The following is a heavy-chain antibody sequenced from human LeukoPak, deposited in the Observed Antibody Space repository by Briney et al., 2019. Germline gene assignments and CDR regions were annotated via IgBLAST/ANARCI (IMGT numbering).Heavy chain of an antibody. D-gene: IGHD6-25*01. CDR2: IYYSGST. V-gene: IGHV4-39*01. CDR1: GGSISSSSYY. J-gene: IGHJ3*02. Sequence: SETLPLTCTVSGGSISSSSYYWGWIRQPPGKGLVWIGSIYYSGSTYYKPSLNSRVTISVETSKNQFSLKLSSVTAADTAVYYCARRRTASDAFDIWGQGTMVTVSS. CDR3: ARRRTASDAFDI.